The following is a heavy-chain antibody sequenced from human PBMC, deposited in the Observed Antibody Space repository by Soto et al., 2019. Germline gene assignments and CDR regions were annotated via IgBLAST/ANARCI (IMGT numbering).Heavy chain of an antibody. Sequence: GGSLRLSCATSGFRFSDYYMTWVRLAPGKGLEWVAYIAQDGTEIYNVDSVRGRFTISRDSAKSSVYLHMNGLTAEDTALYYCARWSQAMDVWGQGTSVTVSS. D-gene: IGHD2-15*01. CDR1: GFRFSDYY. CDR3: ARWSQAMDV. V-gene: IGHV3-7*03. J-gene: IGHJ6*02. CDR2: IAQDGTEI.